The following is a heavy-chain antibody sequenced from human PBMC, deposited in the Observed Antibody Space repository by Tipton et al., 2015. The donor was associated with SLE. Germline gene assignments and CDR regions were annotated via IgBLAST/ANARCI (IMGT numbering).Heavy chain of an antibody. D-gene: IGHD1/OR15-1a*01. CDR2: IQYDGSNR. CDR3: AKDGTLPGF. V-gene: IGHV3-30*02. Sequence: SLRLSCAASGFSFSRNGMHWVRQAPGKGLEWVSFIQYDGSNRQHADSVEGRIIISRDNSKNTLYLQMNRLRPEDTAVYYCAKDGTLPGFGGQGTLVSVSS. CDR1: GFSFSRNG. J-gene: IGHJ4*02.